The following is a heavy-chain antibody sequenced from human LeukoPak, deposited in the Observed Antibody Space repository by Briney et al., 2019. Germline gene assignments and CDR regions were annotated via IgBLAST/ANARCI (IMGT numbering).Heavy chain of an antibody. CDR2: IHKSGTT. CDR3: ARRYYYNLGSFPFDF. V-gene: IGHV4-34*01. J-gene: IGHJ4*02. CDR1: GGPFSGYF. Sequence: SETLSLTCAVSGGPFSGYFWSWIRQSSGKGLEWIGEIHKSGTTNYNPSLKSRVTISEDTPKNQFYLNLSSVTAADTAVYYCARRYYYNLGSFPFDFWGQGTLVTVSS. D-gene: IGHD3-10*01.